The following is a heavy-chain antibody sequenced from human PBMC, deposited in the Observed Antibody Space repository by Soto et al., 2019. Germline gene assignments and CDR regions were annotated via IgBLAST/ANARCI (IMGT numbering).Heavy chain of an antibody. CDR3: ASFRGDPAYFDY. V-gene: IGHV4-30-4*01. J-gene: IGHJ4*02. D-gene: IGHD3-10*01. Sequence: SETLSLTCTVSGGSISSGDYYWSWIRQPPGKGLEWIGYIYYSGSTYYNPSLKSRVTISVDTSKKQFSLKLSSVTAADTAVYYCASFRGDPAYFDYWGQGPMITVSS. CDR2: IYYSGST. CDR1: GGSISSGDYY.